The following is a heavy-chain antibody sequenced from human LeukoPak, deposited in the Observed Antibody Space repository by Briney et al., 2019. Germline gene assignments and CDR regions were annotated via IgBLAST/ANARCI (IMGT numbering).Heavy chain of an antibody. J-gene: IGHJ6*03. D-gene: IGHD6-19*01. V-gene: IGHV1-69*06. CDR3: ARRIYSSGWYYYYYYMDV. CDR1: GGTFSSYA. CDR2: IIPIFGTA. Sequence: ASVKVSCKASGGTFSSYAISWVRQAPGQGLEWMGGIIPIFGTANYAQKFQGRVTITADKPTSTAYMELSSLRSEDTAVYYCARRIYSSGWYYYYYYMDVWGKGTTVTISS.